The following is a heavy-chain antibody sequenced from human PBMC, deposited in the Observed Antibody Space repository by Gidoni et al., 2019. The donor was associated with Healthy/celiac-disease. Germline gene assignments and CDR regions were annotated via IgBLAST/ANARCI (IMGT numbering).Heavy chain of an antibody. CDR3: ARDRRAMVRGVIKYYMDV. V-gene: IGHV4-59*01. J-gene: IGHJ6*03. CDR2: IYYSGST. D-gene: IGHD3-10*01. CDR1: AGSLSSYY. Sequence: QVQLQESGPGLVEPSEVLSLTCTAAAGSLSSYYWSWIRQPPVKGLEWIGYIYYSGSTNYNPSLKSRVTISVDTSKNQFSLKLSSVTAADTAVYDCARDRRAMVRGVIKYYMDVWGKGTTVTVSS.